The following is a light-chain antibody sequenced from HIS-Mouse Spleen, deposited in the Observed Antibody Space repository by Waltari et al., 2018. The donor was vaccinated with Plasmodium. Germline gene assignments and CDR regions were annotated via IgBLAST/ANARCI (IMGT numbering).Light chain of an antibody. CDR3: QAWDSSTVV. CDR1: KLGDKY. CDR2: QDS. V-gene: IGLV3-1*01. J-gene: IGLJ2*01. Sequence: SYELTQPPSVSVSPGQTASITCSGDKLGDKYACWYQQKPGQSPVLVIYQDSKRPSGFPERFSCSNAGITATLTISGTQAMDEADYYCQAWDSSTVVFGGGTKLTVL.